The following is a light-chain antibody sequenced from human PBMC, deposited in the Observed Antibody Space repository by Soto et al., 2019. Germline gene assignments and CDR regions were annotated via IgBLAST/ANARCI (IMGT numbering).Light chain of an antibody. V-gene: IGKV4-1*01. CDR2: WAS. Sequence: DIVMTQSPDSLAVSLGERATINCKSSQSVLYSSNNKNYLAWYQQKPGQPPKLLIYWASTRESGVSDRFSGSGSETDFTLTISSLQAEDVAVYYCQQNYTTPSWTFGQGTKVEIK. CDR3: QQNYTTPSWT. J-gene: IGKJ1*01. CDR1: QSVLYSSNNKNY.